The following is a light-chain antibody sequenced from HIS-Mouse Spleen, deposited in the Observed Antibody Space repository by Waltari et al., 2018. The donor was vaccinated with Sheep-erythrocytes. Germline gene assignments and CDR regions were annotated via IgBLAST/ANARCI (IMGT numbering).Light chain of an antibody. J-gene: IGLJ1*01. CDR3: QSYDSSNYV. V-gene: IGLV6-57*04. CDR2: EDN. CDR1: SGSIASNY. Sequence: NFMLTQPHSVSESPGKTVTISCTRSSGSIASNYVQWYQQRPGSAPTTVIYEDNQRPSWVPDRVSGSIDSSSNSASLTISGLKTEDEADYYCQSYDSSNYVFGTGTKVTVL.